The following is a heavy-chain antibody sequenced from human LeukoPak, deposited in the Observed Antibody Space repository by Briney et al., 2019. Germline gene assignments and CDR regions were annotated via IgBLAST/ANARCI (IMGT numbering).Heavy chain of an antibody. CDR1: GFTFSNYA. J-gene: IGHJ4*02. V-gene: IGHV3-23*01. CDR3: AKASWVSSADAVL. CDR2: LRGDGET. D-gene: IGHD2-8*01. Sequence: GGSLRLSCAASGFTFSNYAVSWVRQAPAGGLEWVSSLRGDGETFYADSVKGRFTLSRDHSRNTVYLHLNNLRVEDTAVYYCAKASWVSSADAVLWGQGTVVTVS.